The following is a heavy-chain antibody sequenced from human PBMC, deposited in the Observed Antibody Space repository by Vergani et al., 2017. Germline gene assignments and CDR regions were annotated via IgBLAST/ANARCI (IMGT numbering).Heavy chain of an antibody. CDR1: FDSIRNLC. CDR2: IHYSENT. Sequence: QVQLQESGPGLVKSSETLSLTCSVSFDSIRNLCCNWIRPPPGKGLEWIGSIHYSENTNYNPSLKTRVTISVDTSTNQFSLTLTSVTAADTAVYYCASDTHSGQRADRWGQGILVTVTS. J-gene: IGHJ5*02. V-gene: IGHV4-59*11. D-gene: IGHD6-19*01. CDR3: ASDTHSGQRADR.